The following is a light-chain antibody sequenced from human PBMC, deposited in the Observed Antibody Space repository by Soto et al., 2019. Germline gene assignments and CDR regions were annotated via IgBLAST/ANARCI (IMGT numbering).Light chain of an antibody. CDR1: SSNIGAGYD. V-gene: IGLV1-40*01. CDR2: GNS. CDR3: QSYDSSLSGPVV. Sequence: QPVLTQPPSVSGAPGQRVTISCTGSSSNIGAGYDVHWYQQLPGTAPKLLIYGNSNRPSGVPDRFSGSKSVTSASLAITGLQAEDEADYYCQSYDSSLSGPVVFGGGTQLTVL. J-gene: IGLJ2*01.